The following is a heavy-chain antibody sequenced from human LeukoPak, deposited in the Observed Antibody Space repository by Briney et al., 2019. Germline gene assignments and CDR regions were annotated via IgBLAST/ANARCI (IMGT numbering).Heavy chain of an antibody. CDR1: GFTFSRYG. CDR2: ISYDGSNK. CDR3: VGSGSSYKEGFDY. D-gene: IGHD3-10*01. V-gene: IGHV3-30*03. J-gene: IGHJ4*02. Sequence: GGSLRLFCAASGFTFSRYGMHWVRQAPGKGLEWVAVISYDGSNKYYADSVKGRFTISRDDSKNTQYLQMNSLRAEDTAVYYCVGSGSSYKEGFDYWGQGTLVTVSS.